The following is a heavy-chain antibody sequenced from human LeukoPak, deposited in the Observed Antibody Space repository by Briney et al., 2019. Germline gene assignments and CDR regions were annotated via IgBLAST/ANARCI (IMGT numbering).Heavy chain of an antibody. Sequence: GGSLRLSCAASGFTFNNLGMHWVRQAPGKGLEWVSVISYSGSVQFYADSVKGRFTISRDDSKNTVHMQMNRLRVEDTAVYYCARSPRDSRDWTGTLDYWGQGALVTVSS. D-gene: IGHD3-22*01. CDR2: ISYSGSVQ. CDR3: ARSPRDSRDWTGTLDY. J-gene: IGHJ4*02. CDR1: GFTFNNLG. V-gene: IGHV3-30*03.